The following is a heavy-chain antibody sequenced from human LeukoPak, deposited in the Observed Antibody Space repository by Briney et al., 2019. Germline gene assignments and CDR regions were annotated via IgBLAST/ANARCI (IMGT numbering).Heavy chain of an antibody. CDR2: ISGSGSTI. D-gene: IGHD1-7*01. V-gene: IGHV3-11*01. Sequence: GGSLRLSCAASGFTFSDYYMGWIRQAPGKGLGWVSYISGSGSTIYYADSVKGRLSLYLQMNSLRAEDTAVYYCGRDFGLIGTKRSFDIWGQGTLVTVSS. CDR3: GRDFGLIGTKRSFDI. CDR1: GFTFSDYY. J-gene: IGHJ4*02.